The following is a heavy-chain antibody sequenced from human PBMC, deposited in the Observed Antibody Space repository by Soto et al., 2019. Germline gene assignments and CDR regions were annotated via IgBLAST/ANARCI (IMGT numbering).Heavy chain of an antibody. V-gene: IGHV1-2*02. CDR2: ISPESGVT. Sequence: QVQLVQSGAEVKMPGASVRVSCEASGYTFTEYFLHWVRQAPGQGLEWMGWISPESGVTNIAPNFEGRFTMTAATAFTTASMQLSGLRYDDTAVYYCARATLIIRHITNLGEASPGVVEHWGQGTLVSVSS. D-gene: IGHD3-3*01. CDR1: GYTFTEYF. J-gene: IGHJ5*02. CDR3: ARATLIIRHITNLGEASPGVVEH.